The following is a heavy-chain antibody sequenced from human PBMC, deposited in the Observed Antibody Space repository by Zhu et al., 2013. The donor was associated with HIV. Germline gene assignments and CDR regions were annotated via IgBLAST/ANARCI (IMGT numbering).Heavy chain of an antibody. V-gene: IGHV1-2*04. CDR1: GYTFTGYY. D-gene: IGHD6-13*01. Sequence: QVQLVQSGAEVKKPGASVKVSCKASGYTFTGYYMHWVRQAPGQGLEWMGWINPNSGGTNYAQKFQGWVTMTRDTSISTAYMELSRLRSDDTAVYYCARDGGAAAAWGYYYYGMDVWGQGTTVTVSS. CDR2: INPNSGGT. CDR3: ARDGGAAAAWGYYYYGMDV. J-gene: IGHJ6*02.